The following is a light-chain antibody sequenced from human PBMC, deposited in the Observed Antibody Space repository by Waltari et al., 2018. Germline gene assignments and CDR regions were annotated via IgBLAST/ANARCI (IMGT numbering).Light chain of an antibody. Sequence: QSALTQPRSVSGSPGQSVTISCTGTSSDVGSYNFVSWYQQHPGKAPNLMSYDVSKRTSGVPVRFSGSKSGNTASLTISGLQAEDEADYYCYSYAGSYSVVFGGGTKLTVL. V-gene: IGLV2-11*01. J-gene: IGLJ2*01. CDR2: DVS. CDR1: SSDVGSYNF. CDR3: YSYAGSYSVV.